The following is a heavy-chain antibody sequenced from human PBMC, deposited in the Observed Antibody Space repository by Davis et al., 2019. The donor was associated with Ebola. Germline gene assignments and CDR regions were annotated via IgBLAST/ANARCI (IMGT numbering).Heavy chain of an antibody. V-gene: IGHV5-51*01. CDR2: IYPGDSDT. J-gene: IGHJ4*02. CDR1: GYSFTSYW. D-gene: IGHD5-18*01. CDR3: ARRGYSYGLGYYFDY. Sequence: GESLKISCKGSGYSFTSYWIGWVRQMPGKGLEWMGIIYPGDSDTRYSPSFQGQVTISADKSISTAYLQWSSLKASDTAMYYCARRGYSYGLGYYFDYWGQGTLVTVSS.